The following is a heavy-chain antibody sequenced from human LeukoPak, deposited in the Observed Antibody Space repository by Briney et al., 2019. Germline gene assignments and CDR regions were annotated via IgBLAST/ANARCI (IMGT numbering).Heavy chain of an antibody. CDR1: GFTFGGDW. J-gene: IGHJ3*02. Sequence: PGGSLRLSCVASGFTFGGDWMSWVRRAPGKGLEWVANIKPDGTEKYYVDSVKGRFAISRDNAKNSLYLQLNSLRAEDTAVYYCVRYYDPPVGDAFDIWGPGTMVTVSS. CDR3: VRYYDPPVGDAFDI. V-gene: IGHV3-7*01. D-gene: IGHD3-22*01. CDR2: IKPDGTEK.